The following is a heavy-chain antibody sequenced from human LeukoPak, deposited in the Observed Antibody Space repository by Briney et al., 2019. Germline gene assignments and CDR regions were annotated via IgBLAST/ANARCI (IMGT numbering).Heavy chain of an antibody. CDR1: GFTVSSNY. J-gene: IGHJ4*02. CDR2: IHSGGST. V-gene: IGHV3-53*01. Sequence: GGSLRLSCAASGFTVSSNYMSWVRQAPGKGLEWVSVIHSGGSTYYADSVKGRFTISRDNSKNTLYLQMNSPRAEDTAVYYCAREREGPFDYWGQGTLVTVSS. CDR3: AREREGPFDY.